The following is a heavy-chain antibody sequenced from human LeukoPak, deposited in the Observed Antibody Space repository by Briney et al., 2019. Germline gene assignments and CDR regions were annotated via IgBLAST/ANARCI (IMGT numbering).Heavy chain of an antibody. CDR3: TTDRAISGLPIFGY. D-gene: IGHD3-3*01. CDR2: VKGKSDGGTI. CDR1: GFTFTNAW. V-gene: IGHV3-15*01. Sequence: PGGSLRLSCAASGFTFTNAWMSWVRQAPGKGLEWVGRVKGKSDGGTIDYAAPVKGRFTISRDGSKTMVSLQMNSLESGDTAVYYCTTDRAISGLPIFGYWGQGTPVTVSS. J-gene: IGHJ4*02.